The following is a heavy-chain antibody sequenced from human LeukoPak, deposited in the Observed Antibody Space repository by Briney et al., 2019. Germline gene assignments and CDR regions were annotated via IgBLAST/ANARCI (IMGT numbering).Heavy chain of an antibody. CDR3: ARDQGYIPY. Sequence: PSETLSLTCTVSGVSISPYFWSWIRQPPGKGLEWIGYIYCSGSTNYNPSLKSRVTMSVDTSQNQFSLKLLSVTAADTAVYFCARDQGYIPYWGQGILVTVSS. J-gene: IGHJ4*02. CDR2: IYCSGST. D-gene: IGHD2-2*02. V-gene: IGHV4-59*01. CDR1: GVSISPYF.